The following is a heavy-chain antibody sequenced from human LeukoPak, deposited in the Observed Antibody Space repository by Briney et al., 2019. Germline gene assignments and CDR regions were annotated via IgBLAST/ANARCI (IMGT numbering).Heavy chain of an antibody. V-gene: IGHV4-39*07. Sequence: PSETLSLTCTVSGGSISSSTYYWGWIRQPPGKGLEWIGSIYYSGSTYYNPSLKSRVTISVDTSKNQFSLKLSSVTAADTAVYYCARDSSGYYHTDNWFDPWGQGTLVTVSS. CDR3: ARDSSGYYHTDNWFDP. CDR2: IYYSGST. CDR1: GGSISSSTYY. J-gene: IGHJ5*02. D-gene: IGHD3-22*01.